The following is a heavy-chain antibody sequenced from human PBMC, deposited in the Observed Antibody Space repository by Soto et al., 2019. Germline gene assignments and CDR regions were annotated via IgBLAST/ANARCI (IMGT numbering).Heavy chain of an antibody. D-gene: IGHD6-19*01. Sequence: GGSLRLSCAASGFTFSSYGMHWARQAPGKGLEWVAVISYDGSNKYYADSVKGRFTISRDNSKNTLYLQMNSLRAEDTAVYYCANTGVAGTWFLDYWGQGTLVTVSS. V-gene: IGHV3-30*18. CDR2: ISYDGSNK. CDR3: ANTGVAGTWFLDY. J-gene: IGHJ4*02. CDR1: GFTFSSYG.